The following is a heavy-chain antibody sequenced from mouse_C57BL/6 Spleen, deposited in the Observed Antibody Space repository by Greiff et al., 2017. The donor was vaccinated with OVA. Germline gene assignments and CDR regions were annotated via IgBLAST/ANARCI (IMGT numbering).Heavy chain of an antibody. CDR1: GYSITSGYY. V-gene: IGHV3-6*01. J-gene: IGHJ1*03. CDR2: ISYDGSN. Sequence: DVQLQESGPGLVKPSQSLSLTCSVTGYSITSGYYWNWIRQFPGNQLEWMGYISYDGSNNYNPSLKNRISITRDTSKNQFFLKLNCVTTEDTATYYCARDDYGSSYVDFDVWGTGTTVTVSS. CDR3: ARDDYGSSYVDFDV. D-gene: IGHD1-1*01.